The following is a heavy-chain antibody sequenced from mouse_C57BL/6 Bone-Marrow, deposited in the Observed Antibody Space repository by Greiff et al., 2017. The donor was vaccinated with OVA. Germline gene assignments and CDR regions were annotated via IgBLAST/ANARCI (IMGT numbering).Heavy chain of an antibody. V-gene: IGHV1-64*01. J-gene: IGHJ4*01. D-gene: IGHD2-4*01. CDR1: GYTFTSYW. Sequence: QVQLQQPGAELVKPGASVKLSCKASGYTFTSYWMHWVKQRPGQGLEWIGMIHPNSGSTNYNEKFKSKATLTVDKSSSTAYMQLSSLTSEDSAVYYCARSRLRRIYYAMDDWGQGTSVTVSS. CDR3: ARSRLRRIYYAMDD. CDR2: IHPNSGST.